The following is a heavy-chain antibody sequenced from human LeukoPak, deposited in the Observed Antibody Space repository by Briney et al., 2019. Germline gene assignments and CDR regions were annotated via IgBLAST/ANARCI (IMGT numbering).Heavy chain of an antibody. CDR3: ARLDAAAGRYLQFFY. J-gene: IGHJ4*02. D-gene: IGHD5-24*01. Sequence: KTSETLSLTCTVSGGSITSYYYTWIRQPPGKGLEWIGYIYYSGNTNYNPSLKSRVTISVDTSKNQFSLKLSSVTAADTAVYYCARLDAAAGRYLQFFYWGQGTLVTVSS. V-gene: IGHV4-59*08. CDR1: GGSITSYY. CDR2: IYYSGNT.